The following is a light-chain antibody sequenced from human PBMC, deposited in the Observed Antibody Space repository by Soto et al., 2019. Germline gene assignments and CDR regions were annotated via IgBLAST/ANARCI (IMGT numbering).Light chain of an antibody. J-gene: IGKJ4*01. CDR1: QSVSFY. V-gene: IGKV3-11*01. CDR3: HQRSDWPLT. Sequence: EIVLTQSPATLSLSPGERATLSCRASQSVSFYLAWYQQKPGQIPRLLIYDASDRATGIPARFSGSGSGTDFTLTISSVEPDDFAAYYCHQRSDWPLTFGGGTKVEIK. CDR2: DAS.